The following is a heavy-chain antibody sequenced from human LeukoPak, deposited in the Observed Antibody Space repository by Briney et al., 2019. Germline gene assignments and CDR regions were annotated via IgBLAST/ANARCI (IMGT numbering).Heavy chain of an antibody. CDR1: GFAFSTHP. CDR3: ASRHYDFGYY. CDR2: ISYDGSNK. Sequence: PGGSLRLSCAASGFAFSTHPVHWVRQALGKGLEWVAVISYDGSNKYYADSVKGRFTISRDNSKNTLYLQMNSLRAEDTAIYYCASRHYDFGYYWGQGTLVTVSS. J-gene: IGHJ4*02. D-gene: IGHD4-17*01. V-gene: IGHV3-30*04.